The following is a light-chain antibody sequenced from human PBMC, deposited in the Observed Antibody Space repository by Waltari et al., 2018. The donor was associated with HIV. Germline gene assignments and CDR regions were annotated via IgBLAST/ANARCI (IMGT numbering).Light chain of an antibody. V-gene: IGLV2-23*01. Sequence: SALTQPASVSGSPGQVITVSCTGSSSDVGSYNLVSWYQQHPGKAPKLMIYEDDKRPSGVSNRFSGSKSGNTASLTISGLQAEDEADYYCCSYAGSTTWLFGGGTKLTVL. CDR2: EDD. J-gene: IGLJ3*02. CDR1: SSDVGSYNL. CDR3: CSYAGSTTWL.